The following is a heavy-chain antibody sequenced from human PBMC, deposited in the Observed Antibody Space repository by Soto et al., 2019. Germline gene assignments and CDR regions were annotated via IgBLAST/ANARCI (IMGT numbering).Heavy chain of an antibody. CDR1: GGTFSSYT. J-gene: IGHJ4*02. D-gene: IGHD4-17*01. V-gene: IGHV1-69*02. CDR3: ARTDGDYVPDY. CDR2: IIPILGIA. Sequence: QVQLVQSGAEVQKPGSSVKVSCKASGGTFSSYTISWVRQAPGQGLEWMGRIIPILGIANYAQKFQGRVTITADKSTSTAYMELSSLRSEDTAGYFCARTDGDYVPDYWGQGTLVTVSS.